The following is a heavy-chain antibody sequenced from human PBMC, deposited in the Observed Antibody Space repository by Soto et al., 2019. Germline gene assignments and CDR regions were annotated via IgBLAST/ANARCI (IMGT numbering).Heavy chain of an antibody. Sequence: ASVEVSCRASGYTFTGYDMHWVRQAPGQGLEWMGWINRNSGGTNYAQKFQGRVTMTGDTSISTAYMELSRLRSDDTAVYYCARALASPLMSWFDPWGQGTLVTYPQ. CDR3: ARALASPLMSWFDP. J-gene: IGHJ5*02. CDR1: GYTFTGYD. V-gene: IGHV1-2*02. D-gene: IGHD2-8*01. CDR2: INRNSGGT.